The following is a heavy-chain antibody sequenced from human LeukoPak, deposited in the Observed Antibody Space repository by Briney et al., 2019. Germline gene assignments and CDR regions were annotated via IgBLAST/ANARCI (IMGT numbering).Heavy chain of an antibody. CDR2: ISSSSSYI. CDR1: GFTFSSYS. J-gene: IGHJ4*02. D-gene: IGHD3-10*01. V-gene: IGHV3-21*01. Sequence: GGSLRLSCAASGFTFSSYSMNWVRQAPGKGLEWVSSISSSSSYIYYADSVKGRFTISRDNAKNSLYLQMNSLRAEDTAVYYCARGSGSYFSILDYWGQGTLVTVSS. CDR3: ARGSGSYFSILDY.